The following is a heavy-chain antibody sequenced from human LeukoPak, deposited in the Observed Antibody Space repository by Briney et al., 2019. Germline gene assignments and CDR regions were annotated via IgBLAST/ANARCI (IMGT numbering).Heavy chain of an antibody. CDR3: ARGDYGDCGLLFDY. Sequence: SETLSLTCTVSGGSISSYYCSWIRQPPGKGLEWIGYIYYSGSTNYNPSLKSRVKISVDTSKNHVSLKLSSVSAADTAVYDCARGDYGDCGLLFDYWGQGTLVTVSS. CDR2: IYYSGST. J-gene: IGHJ4*02. V-gene: IGHV4-59*01. CDR1: GGSISSYY. D-gene: IGHD4-17*01.